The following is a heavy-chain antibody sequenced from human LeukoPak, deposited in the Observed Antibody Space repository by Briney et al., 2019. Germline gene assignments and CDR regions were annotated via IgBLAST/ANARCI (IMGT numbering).Heavy chain of an antibody. CDR1: GYTFTSYD. D-gene: IGHD3-3*01. V-gene: IGHV1-8*01. J-gene: IGHJ6*02. Sequence: ASVKVSCKASGYTFTSYDINWVRQAPGQGLEWMGWMNPNSGNTGYAQKFQGRVTMTRNTSISTAYMELSSLRSEDTAVYYCARIFGSFWSGYYTFYYYYYGMDVWGQGTTVTVSS. CDR2: MNPNSGNT. CDR3: ARIFGSFWSGYYTFYYYYYGMDV.